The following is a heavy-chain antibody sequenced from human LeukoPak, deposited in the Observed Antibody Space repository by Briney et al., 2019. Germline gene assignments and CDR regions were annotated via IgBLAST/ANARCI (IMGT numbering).Heavy chain of an antibody. CDR3: ATLLSGYYDSSGPGVLYMDV. J-gene: IGHJ6*03. CDR1: GFTFNSYS. V-gene: IGHV3-21*01. Sequence: GGSLRLSCAASGFTFNSYSMNWVRQAPGKGLEWVSSISSSSTYIYYADSVRGRFTISRDNAKNSLYLQMNSLRAEDTAVYYCATLLSGYYDSSGPGVLYMDVWGKGTTVTVSS. CDR2: ISSSSTYI. D-gene: IGHD3-22*01.